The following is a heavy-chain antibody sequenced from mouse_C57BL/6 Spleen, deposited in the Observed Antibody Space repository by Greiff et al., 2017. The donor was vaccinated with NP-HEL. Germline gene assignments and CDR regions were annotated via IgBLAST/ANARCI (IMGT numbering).Heavy chain of an antibody. CDR3: AREGYDERFAY. V-gene: IGHV1-18*01. CDR1: GYTFTDYN. J-gene: IGHJ3*01. D-gene: IGHD2-2*01. Sequence: VQLQQSGPELVKPGASVKIPCKASGYTFTDYNMDWVKQSHGKSLEWIGDINPNNGGTIYNQKFKGKATLTVDKSSSTAYMELRSLTSEDTAVYYCAREGYDERFAYWGQGTLVTVSA. CDR2: INPNNGGT.